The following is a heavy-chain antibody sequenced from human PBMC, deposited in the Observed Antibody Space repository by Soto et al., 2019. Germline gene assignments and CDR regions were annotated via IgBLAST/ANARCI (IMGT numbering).Heavy chain of an antibody. V-gene: IGHV3-30*18. CDR3: AKDLRLLWFGEEGYYYYMDV. CDR1: GFTFSSYG. CDR2: ISYDGSNK. Sequence: GGSLRLSCAASGFTFSSYGMHWVRQAPGKGLEWVAVISYDGSNKYYADSVKGRFTISRDNSKNTLYLQMNSLRAEDTAVYYCAKDLRLLWFGEEGYYYYMDVWGKGTTVTVSS. D-gene: IGHD3-10*01. J-gene: IGHJ6*03.